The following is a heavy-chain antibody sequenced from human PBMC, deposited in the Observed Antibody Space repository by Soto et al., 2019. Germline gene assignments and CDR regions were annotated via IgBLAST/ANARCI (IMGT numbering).Heavy chain of an antibody. CDR1: GGSIGSDY. CDR2: VYVRGSI. Sequence: SETLSLTCTVSGGSIGSDYWSWIRRPAGKGLEWIGRVYVRGSINYNPALKSRVTMSIGPSKNQISLKLSSVTAADTGVYYCASGHSSGWPTNWFDPWGPGTLVTVSS. D-gene: IGHD6-19*01. CDR3: ASGHSSGWPTNWFDP. V-gene: IGHV4-4*07. J-gene: IGHJ5*02.